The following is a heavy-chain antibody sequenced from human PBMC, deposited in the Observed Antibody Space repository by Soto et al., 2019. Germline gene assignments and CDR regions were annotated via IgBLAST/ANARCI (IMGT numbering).Heavy chain of an antibody. V-gene: IGHV3-7*05. D-gene: IGHD3-22*01. Sequence: GGSLRLSCAASGFTFSSYWMSWVRQAPGKGLEWVANIKQDGSEKYYVDSVKGRFTISRDNAKNSLYLQMNSLRAEDTAVYYCAREIDYYDSSGYYPTPAYFDYWGQGTLVTVSS. CDR1: GFTFSSYW. CDR2: IKQDGSEK. CDR3: AREIDYYDSSGYYPTPAYFDY. J-gene: IGHJ4*02.